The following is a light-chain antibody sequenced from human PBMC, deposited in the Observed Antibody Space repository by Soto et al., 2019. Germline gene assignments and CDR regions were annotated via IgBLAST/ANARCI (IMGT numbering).Light chain of an antibody. V-gene: IGKV3-20*01. CDR1: QNVYSTY. CDR3: QQYGTSPYT. Sequence: IVLTQSPGTLSLSPGERATLSCRARQNVYSTYCAWYQQKPGQAPRLLISGASNRATDIPDRFSGSGSGTDFTLTISRLEPEDFVVYYCQQYGTSPYTFGQGTKLEIK. CDR2: GAS. J-gene: IGKJ2*01.